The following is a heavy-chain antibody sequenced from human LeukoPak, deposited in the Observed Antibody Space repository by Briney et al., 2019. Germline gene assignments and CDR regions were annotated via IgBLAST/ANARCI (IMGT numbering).Heavy chain of an antibody. V-gene: IGHV4-59*12. J-gene: IGHJ5*02. CDR3: ARGVWVRVRGFNWFDP. Sequence: PSETLSLTCTVSGGSISYYYWSWIRQNPGKGLEWIGYMYDSGSTYYNPSLESRVNISVDWSKNQFSLNLHSVTAADTAVYICARGVWVRVRGFNWFDPWGQGTLVTVSS. D-gene: IGHD3-16*01. CDR1: GGSISYYY. CDR2: MYDSGST.